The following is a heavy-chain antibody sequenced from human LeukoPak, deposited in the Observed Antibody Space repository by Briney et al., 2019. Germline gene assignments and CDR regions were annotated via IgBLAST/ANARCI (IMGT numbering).Heavy chain of an antibody. CDR2: IIPIFGTA. CDR1: GGTFSSYA. CDR3: ARRQFITSDFDY. D-gene: IGHD3-10*01. J-gene: IGHJ4*02. V-gene: IGHV1-69*13. Sequence: SVKVSCKASGGTFSSYAISWVRQAPGQGLEWMGGIIPIFGTANYAQKFQGRVTITADESTSTAYMELSSLRSEDTAVYYCARRQFITSDFDYWGQGTLVTVSS.